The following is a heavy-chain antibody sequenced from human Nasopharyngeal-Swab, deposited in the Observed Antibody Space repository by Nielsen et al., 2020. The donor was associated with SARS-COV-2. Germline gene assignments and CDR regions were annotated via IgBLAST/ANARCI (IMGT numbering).Heavy chain of an antibody. V-gene: IGHV4-30-4*01. D-gene: IGHD3-22*01. J-gene: IGHJ4*02. CDR1: GGSIASGDSY. CDR2: IYYSWST. Sequence: SETLSLTCTVSGGSIASGDSYWSWVRQPPGKGLEWIGNIYYSWSTSYSPSLKSRLTISVDTSKNQFSLNLSSVTAADTAVYFCVRDVYDSSGGYYFDYWGQGAPVTVSS. CDR3: VRDVYDSSGGYYFDY.